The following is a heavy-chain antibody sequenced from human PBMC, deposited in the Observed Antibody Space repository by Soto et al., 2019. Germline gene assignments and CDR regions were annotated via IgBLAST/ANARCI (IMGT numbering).Heavy chain of an antibody. V-gene: IGHV3-23*01. CDR2: ISGSGGST. CDR3: ARGPYCTNGVCYPFDY. CDR1: GFTFSSYA. Sequence: GGSLRLSCAASGFTFSSYAMSWVRQAPGKGLEWVSAISGSGGSTYYADSVKGRFTISRDNSKNTLYLQMNSLRAEDTAVYYYARGPYCTNGVCYPFDYWGQGTLVTVSS. D-gene: IGHD2-8*01. J-gene: IGHJ4*02.